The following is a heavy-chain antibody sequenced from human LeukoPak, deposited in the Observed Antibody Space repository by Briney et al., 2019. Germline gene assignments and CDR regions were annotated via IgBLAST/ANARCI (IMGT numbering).Heavy chain of an antibody. J-gene: IGHJ3*02. CDR1: GGSISSSGYY. CDR2: INHSGST. Sequence: SETLSLTCAVSGGSISSSGYYWSWIRQPPGKGLEWIGEINHSGSTNYNPSLKSRVTISVDTSKNQFSLKLSSVTAADTAVYYCARDKDAFDIWGQGTMVTVSS. V-gene: IGHV4-61*08. CDR3: ARDKDAFDI.